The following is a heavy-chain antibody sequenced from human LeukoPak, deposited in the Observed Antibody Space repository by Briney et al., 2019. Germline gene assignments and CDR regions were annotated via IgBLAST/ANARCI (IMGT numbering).Heavy chain of an antibody. D-gene: IGHD6-6*01. CDR3: ARLIVGSSSTGWFDP. CDR2: IYPGDSDT. CDR1: AYTFTSYW. J-gene: IGHJ5*02. V-gene: IGHV5-51*01. Sequence: LGESLKISCQSSAYTFTSYWIGWVRQMPGKGLQWMGIIYPGDSDTTYSPSFQGQVTISADKSISTAYLQWSSLKASDTVIYYCARLIVGSSSTGWFDPWGQGTLVTVSS.